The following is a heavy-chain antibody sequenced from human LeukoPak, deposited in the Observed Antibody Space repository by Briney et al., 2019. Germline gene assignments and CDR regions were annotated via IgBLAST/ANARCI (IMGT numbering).Heavy chain of an antibody. CDR3: VKEHVDRAFTRSFEI. V-gene: IGHV3-23*01. Sequence: GSLRLSCAASGFTFSTNPMSWVRQAPGKGLEWVSAISPDNTYYADSVKGRLTISRDDSKNTVYLQMNSPRAEDTARYYCVKEHVDRAFTRSFEIWGQGTVVTVSS. CDR2: ISPDNT. CDR1: GFTFSTNP. J-gene: IGHJ3*02. D-gene: IGHD3-10*01.